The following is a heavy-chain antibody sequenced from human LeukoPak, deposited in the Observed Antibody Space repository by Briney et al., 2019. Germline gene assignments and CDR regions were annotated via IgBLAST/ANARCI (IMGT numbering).Heavy chain of an antibody. CDR3: ARLGYSGWLDY. J-gene: IGHJ4*02. D-gene: IGHD6-19*01. V-gene: IGHV4-39*01. CDR1: GGSISSSSYY. CDR2: IYYSGST. Sequence: KPSETLSLTCTVSGGSISSSSYYWGWIRQPPGKGLEWIGSIYYSGSTYYNPSLKSRVTISVDTSKNQFSLKLSSVTAADTAVYYCARLGYSGWLDYWGQGTLVTVSS.